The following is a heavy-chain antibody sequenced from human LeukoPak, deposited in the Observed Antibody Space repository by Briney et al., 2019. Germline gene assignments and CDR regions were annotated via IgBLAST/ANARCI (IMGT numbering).Heavy chain of an antibody. D-gene: IGHD3-22*01. CDR3: ARQIKLYYYDNTGRDYWGYGMDV. Sequence: PSETLSLTCTVSGGSVSSSSYYWGWIRQPPGEGLEWMGSIYYSGSTYYNPFLKSRVTISVDTSKNQFSLKLSSVTAADTAVYYCARQIKLYYYDNTGRDYWGYGMDVWGQGTTATVSS. V-gene: IGHV4-39*07. CDR1: GGSVSSSSYY. J-gene: IGHJ6*02. CDR2: IYYSGST.